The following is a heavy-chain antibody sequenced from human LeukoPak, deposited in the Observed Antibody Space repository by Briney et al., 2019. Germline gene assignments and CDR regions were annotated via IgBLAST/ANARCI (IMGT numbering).Heavy chain of an antibody. CDR2: IYYSGST. CDR1: GGSISSYY. D-gene: IGHD6-13*01. CDR3: ARHSITAGTEYAFDI. V-gene: IGHV4-59*08. J-gene: IGHJ3*02. Sequence: KPSETLSLTFTVSGGSISSYYWSWIRQPPGKGLEWIGYIYYSGSTNYNPSLKSRVTISVDTSKNQFSLKLSSVTAADTAVYYCARHSITAGTEYAFDIWGQGTMVTVSS.